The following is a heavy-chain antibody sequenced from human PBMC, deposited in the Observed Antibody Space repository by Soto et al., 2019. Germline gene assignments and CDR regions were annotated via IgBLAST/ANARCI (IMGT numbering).Heavy chain of an antibody. CDR1: GFTFGSNW. V-gene: IGHV3-7*03. CDR3: ASLEWESSGYADY. D-gene: IGHD5-12*01. J-gene: IGHJ4*02. CDR2: IKRDGSEK. Sequence: GGSLRLSCAASGFTFGSNWMSWVRQAPGKELEWVANIKRDGSEKYYVDSVKGRFTISRDNAKNTLYLQMNSLRADDTAVYYCASLEWESSGYADYWGQGTQVTVSS.